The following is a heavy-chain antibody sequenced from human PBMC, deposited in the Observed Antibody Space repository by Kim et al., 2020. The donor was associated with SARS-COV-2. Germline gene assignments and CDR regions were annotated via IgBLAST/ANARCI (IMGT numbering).Heavy chain of an antibody. J-gene: IGHJ5*02. Sequence: KGRFTISKANAKNSLYLQMRSLRAEDTAVYYCARSEYYYDPSGGRDWFDPWGQGTLVTVSS. V-gene: IGHV3-11*06. CDR3: ARSEYYYDPSGGRDWFDP. D-gene: IGHD3-22*01.